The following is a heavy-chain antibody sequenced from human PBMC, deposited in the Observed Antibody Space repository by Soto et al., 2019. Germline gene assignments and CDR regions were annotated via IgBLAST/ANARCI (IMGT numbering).Heavy chain of an antibody. CDR1: GFSFSTYS. D-gene: IGHD3-10*01. CDR2: ISSSSAYA. Sequence: GSLRLSCAASGFSFSTYSMNWVRQAPGKGLEWVSLISSSSAYAYYADSVQGRFTFSRDNARSSVYLQMNSLTADDTAVYYCAKYYHGDSDYYGLDVWGQGTWFTAP. CDR3: AKYYHGDSDYYGLDV. J-gene: IGHJ6*02. V-gene: IGHV3-21*06.